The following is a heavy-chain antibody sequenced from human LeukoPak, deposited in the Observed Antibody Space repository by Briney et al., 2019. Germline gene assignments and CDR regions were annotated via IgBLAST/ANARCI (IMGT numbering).Heavy chain of an antibody. CDR1: GFTFSRYW. Sequence: QPGGSLRLSCAASGFTFSRYWMNWVRQVPGKGLEWVANIKQDGNEIHYVDSVKGRSAISRDNAKNSLYLQMNSLRAEDTAVYYCAREPMSGELPGAPDYWGQGTLVTVSS. CDR2: IKQDGNEI. CDR3: AREPMSGELPGAPDY. V-gene: IGHV3-7*01. D-gene: IGHD2-2*01. J-gene: IGHJ4*02.